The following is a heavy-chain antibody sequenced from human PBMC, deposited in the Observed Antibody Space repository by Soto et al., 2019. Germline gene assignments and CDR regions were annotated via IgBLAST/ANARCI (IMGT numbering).Heavy chain of an antibody. D-gene: IGHD2-15*01. Sequence: SETLSLTCAVSGGSISSSNWWSWVRQPPGKGLEWIGEIYHSGSTNYNPSLKSRVTISVDTSKNQFSLKLSSVTAADTAVYYCATTVVAATAGWFDPWGQGTRVTVS. J-gene: IGHJ5*02. CDR1: GGSISSSNW. CDR3: ATTVVAATAGWFDP. CDR2: IYHSGST. V-gene: IGHV4-4*02.